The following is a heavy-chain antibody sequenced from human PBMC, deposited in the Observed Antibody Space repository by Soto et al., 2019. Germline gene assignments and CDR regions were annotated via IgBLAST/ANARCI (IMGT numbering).Heavy chain of an antibody. D-gene: IGHD3-3*01. CDR1: GYTLTELS. V-gene: IGHV1-24*01. CDR2: FDPEDGET. CDR3: ATSFEQYYDFWSGYPNWFDP. J-gene: IGHJ5*02. Sequence: ASVKVSCKVSGYTLTELSMHWVRQAPGKGLEWMGGFDPEDGETIYAQKFQGRVTTTEDTSTDTAYMELSSLRSEDTAVYYCATSFEQYYDFWSGYPNWFDPWGQGTLVTVSS.